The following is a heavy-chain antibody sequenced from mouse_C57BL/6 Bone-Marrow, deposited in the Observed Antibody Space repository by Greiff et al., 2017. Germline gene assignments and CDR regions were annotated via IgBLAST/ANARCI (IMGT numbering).Heavy chain of an antibody. CDR3: ARNWDGDY. CDR2: ILPGSGST. V-gene: IGHV1-9*01. Sequence: VQLQQSGAELMKPGASVKLSCTATGYTFTGYWIEWVKQRPGHGLEWIGEILPGSGSTNYHEKFKGKATFTADTSSNTAYMQLSSLTTEDAAIYYGARNWDGDYWGQGTTLTVSA. D-gene: IGHD4-1*01. J-gene: IGHJ2*01. CDR1: GYTFTGYW.